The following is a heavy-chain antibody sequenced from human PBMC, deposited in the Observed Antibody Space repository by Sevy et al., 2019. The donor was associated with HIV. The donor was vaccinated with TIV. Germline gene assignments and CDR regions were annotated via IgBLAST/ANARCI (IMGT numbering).Heavy chain of an antibody. CDR1: GFTFGTYT. Sequence: VGSLRLSCAASGFTFGTYTMNWVRQAPGKGLDWVSAISGSAGTTYYADSVQGRFTISRDNSKNRVYLQMNSLRVEDTAKYYCAKGDSTFYGMDVWGQGTTVTVSS. CDR3: AKGDSTFYGMDV. D-gene: IGHD6-13*01. J-gene: IGHJ6*02. V-gene: IGHV3-23*01. CDR2: ISGSAGTT.